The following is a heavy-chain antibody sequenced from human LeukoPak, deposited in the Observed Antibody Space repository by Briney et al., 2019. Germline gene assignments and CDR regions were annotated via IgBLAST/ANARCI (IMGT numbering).Heavy chain of an antibody. CDR3: ARAQNYYDSSGYYDY. D-gene: IGHD3-22*01. J-gene: IGHJ4*02. V-gene: IGHV1-2*06. Sequence: ASEKVSCKASGYTFTGYYMHWVRQAPGQGLERMGRINPNSGGTNYAQKFQGRVTMTRDTSISTAYMELSRLRSDDTAVYYCARAQNYYDSSGYYDYWGQGTLVTVSS. CDR1: GYTFTGYY. CDR2: INPNSGGT.